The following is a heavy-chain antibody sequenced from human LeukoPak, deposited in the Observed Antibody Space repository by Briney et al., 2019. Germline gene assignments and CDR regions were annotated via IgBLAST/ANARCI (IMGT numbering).Heavy chain of an antibody. V-gene: IGHV4-39*01. Sequence: SETLSLTCSASGGSFSSSSYFWVWIRQPPGKGLDWIGTICYSGSSYYNPSLKRRVTIAVDTSKNQFSLKLSSVTAAATAVYYCCWGYSSTMAFHIWVQGTMVTVSS. CDR2: ICYSGSS. CDR1: GGSFSSSSYF. CDR3: CWGYSSTMAFHI. J-gene: IGHJ3*02. D-gene: IGHD2-2*01.